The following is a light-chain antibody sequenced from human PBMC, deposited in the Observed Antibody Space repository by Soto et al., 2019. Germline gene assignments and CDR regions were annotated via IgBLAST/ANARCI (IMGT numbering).Light chain of an antibody. CDR3: AAWDDSLSVL. V-gene: IGLV1-47*01. CDR1: SSNIGSNY. CDR2: RNN. J-gene: IGLJ2*01. Sequence: QPVLTQPPSASGTPGQRVTISCSGSSSNIGSNYVYWYQQLPGTAPKLLIYRNNQRPSGVPDRFSGSKSGTSASLAISGLRSEDEADYYCAAWDDSLSVLVGGGTKLTVL.